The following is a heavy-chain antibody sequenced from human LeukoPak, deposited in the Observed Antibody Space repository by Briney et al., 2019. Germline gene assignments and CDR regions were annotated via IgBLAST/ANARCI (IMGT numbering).Heavy chain of an antibody. CDR1: GLTVSSNY. D-gene: IGHD4-11*01. CDR3: VSIGSYSNYGYGDY. J-gene: IGHJ4*02. V-gene: IGHV3-53*04. Sequence: PGGSLRLSCAASGLTVSSNYMSCVRQAPGKGLEWVSVIYNGDNTYYADSVKGRFTISKHNSKNTPFLQMNSLRAEDTAVYYCVSIGSYSNYGYGDYWGQGTLVTVSS. CDR2: IYNGDNT.